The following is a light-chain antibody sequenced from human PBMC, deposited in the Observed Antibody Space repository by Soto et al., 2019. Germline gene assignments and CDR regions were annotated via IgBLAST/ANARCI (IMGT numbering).Light chain of an antibody. J-gene: IGKJ1*01. Sequence: EIVTTQSPATLSVSPGERATLSCRASQSVRKNLAWYQHKPGQVPRLLIYDASNRATGVPVRFSGSGSETEFTLTISRLEPEDFAVYYCQESPRTFGQGTKVDIK. CDR2: DAS. V-gene: IGKV3-15*01. CDR1: QSVRKN. CDR3: QESPRT.